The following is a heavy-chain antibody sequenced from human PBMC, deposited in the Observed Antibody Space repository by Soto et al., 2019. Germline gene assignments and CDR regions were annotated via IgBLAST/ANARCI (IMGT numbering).Heavy chain of an antibody. D-gene: IGHD3-10*01. V-gene: IGHV3-30*18. CDR1: GFTFSSYD. CDR3: AHDYYGSGSYPDPYYYYYYMDV. Sequence: ESGGGVVQPGRSLRLSCAASGFTFSSYDMHWVRQAPGKGLEWVAVISYDGSNKYYADSVKGRFTISRDNSKNTLYLQMNSLRAEDTAVYYCAHDYYGSGSYPDPYYYYYYMDVWGKGTTVTVSS. J-gene: IGHJ6*03. CDR2: ISYDGSNK.